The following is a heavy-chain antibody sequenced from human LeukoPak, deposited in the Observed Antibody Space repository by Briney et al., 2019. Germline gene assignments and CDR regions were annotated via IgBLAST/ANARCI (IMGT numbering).Heavy chain of an antibody. CDR1: GFTVSTNY. Sequence: GGSLRLSCAASGFTVSTNYLSWVRQAPGKGLEWVSVIYSDGRTYYADSVMGRFTISRDNAKSSLYLQMNSLRAEDTAVYYCASYGDYNDAFDIWGQGTMATVSS. CDR3: ASYGDYNDAFDI. D-gene: IGHD4-17*01. J-gene: IGHJ3*02. CDR2: IYSDGRT. V-gene: IGHV3-66*01.